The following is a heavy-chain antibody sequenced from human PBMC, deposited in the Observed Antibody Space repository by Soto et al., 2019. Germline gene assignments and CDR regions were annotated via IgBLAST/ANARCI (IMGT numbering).Heavy chain of an antibody. D-gene: IGHD4-17*01. J-gene: IGHJ4*02. CDR3: ASGGRNYGDYVTDY. CDR2: IYYSGST. CDR1: GCSISIHD. V-gene: IGHV4-59*11. Sequence: SATLSLTCTFSGCSISIHDVSWIRQNPGKGLEWIGYIYYSGSTNYNPSLKSRVTISVDTSKNQFSLKLSSVTAADTAVYYCASGGRNYGDYVTDYWGQGTLVTVSS.